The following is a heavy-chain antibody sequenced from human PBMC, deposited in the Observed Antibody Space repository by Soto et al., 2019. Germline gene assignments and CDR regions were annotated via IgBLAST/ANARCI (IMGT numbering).Heavy chain of an antibody. Sequence: QVQLVESGGGVVQPGRSLRLSCAVSGFTVSTYGMHWVRQAPGKGLEWVAVISRDGGTKYYADSVKGRFTISRDNSRNTLLLEMNSLRGDDTAVYYCTGEVASRYWGQGTLVTVSS. CDR2: ISRDGGTK. CDR3: TGEVASRY. J-gene: IGHJ4*02. V-gene: IGHV3-30*03. CDR1: GFTVSTYG. D-gene: IGHD2-8*02.